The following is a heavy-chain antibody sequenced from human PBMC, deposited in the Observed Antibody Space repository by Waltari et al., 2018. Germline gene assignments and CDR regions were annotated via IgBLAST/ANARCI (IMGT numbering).Heavy chain of an antibody. CDR3: AREMVSSGYQDY. Sequence: WVRQAPGQGLEWMGRINPNSGGTNYAQKFQGRVTMTRDTSISTAYMELSRLRSDDTAVYYCAREMVSSGYQDYWGQGTLVTVSS. V-gene: IGHV1-2*06. D-gene: IGHD3-22*01. J-gene: IGHJ4*02. CDR2: INPNSGGT.